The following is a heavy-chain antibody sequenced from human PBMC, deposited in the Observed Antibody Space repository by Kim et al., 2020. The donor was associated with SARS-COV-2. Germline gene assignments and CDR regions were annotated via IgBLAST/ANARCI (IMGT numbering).Heavy chain of an antibody. CDR1: GYTFTSYA. V-gene: IGHV1-3*01. J-gene: IGHJ4*02. Sequence: ASVKVSCKASGYTFTSYAMHWVRQAPGQRLEWMGWINAGNGNTKYSQKFQGRVTITRDTSASTAYMELSSLRSEDTAVYYCARGEVLWFGESHFDYWGQGTLVTVSS. CDR3: ARGEVLWFGESHFDY. CDR2: INAGNGNT. D-gene: IGHD3-10*01.